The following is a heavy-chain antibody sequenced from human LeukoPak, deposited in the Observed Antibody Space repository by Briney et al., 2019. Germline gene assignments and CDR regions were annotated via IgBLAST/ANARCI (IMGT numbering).Heavy chain of an antibody. J-gene: IGHJ5*02. D-gene: IGHD6-19*01. Sequence: SVKVSCKASGYTFTSYGISWVRQAPGQGLEWMGGIIPIFGTANYAQKFQGRVTITADKSTSTAYMELSSLRSEDTAVYYCARDQLAVAGTRWFDPWGQGTLVTVSS. CDR1: GYTFTSYG. CDR3: ARDQLAVAGTRWFDP. V-gene: IGHV1-69*06. CDR2: IIPIFGTA.